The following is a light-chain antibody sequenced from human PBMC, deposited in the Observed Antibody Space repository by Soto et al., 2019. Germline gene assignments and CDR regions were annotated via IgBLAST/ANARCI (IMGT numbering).Light chain of an antibody. Sequence: QSALTQPPSASGSPGQSVTISCTGTSSDVGGYNYVSWYQQHPGKAPKLMIYEVSKRPSGVPDRFSGAKSGNTASLTVSGLQAEDEADYYCSSYAGSNNLVVFVGGTQLTVL. CDR3: SSYAGSNNLVV. CDR2: EVS. CDR1: SSDVGGYNY. J-gene: IGLJ2*01. V-gene: IGLV2-8*01.